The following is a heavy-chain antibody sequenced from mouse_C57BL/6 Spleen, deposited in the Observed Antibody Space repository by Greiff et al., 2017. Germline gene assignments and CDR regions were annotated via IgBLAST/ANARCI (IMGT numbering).Heavy chain of an antibody. Sequence: VQRVESGPGLVQPSQSLSITCTVSGFSLTRYGVHWVRQSPGKGLEWLGVIWSGGGTDYNAAFMSRLSITKDNSKSQVFFKMNSLQADDTAIYYCAKTGGYYAMDYGGQGTSVTVSS. CDR1: GFSLTRYG. CDR3: AKTGGYYAMDY. CDR2: IWSGGGT. V-gene: IGHV2-5*01. J-gene: IGHJ4*01.